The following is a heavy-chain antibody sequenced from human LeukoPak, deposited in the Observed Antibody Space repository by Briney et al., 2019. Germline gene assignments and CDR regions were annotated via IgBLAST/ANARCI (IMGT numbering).Heavy chain of an antibody. Sequence: PGGSLRLSCAASGFTFDDYAMHWVRQAPGKGLEWVSLISWGGANTYSADSVKGRFTISRDNSKSSLYLQMHSLRAEDTALYYCAKDGRRMAQDNYFSYMDVWGKGTTVTISS. CDR1: GFTFDDYA. CDR2: ISWGGANT. J-gene: IGHJ6*03. D-gene: IGHD5-24*01. V-gene: IGHV3-43D*04. CDR3: AKDGRRMAQDNYFSYMDV.